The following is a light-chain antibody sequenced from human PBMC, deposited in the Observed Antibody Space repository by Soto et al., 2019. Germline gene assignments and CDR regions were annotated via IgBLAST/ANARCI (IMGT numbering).Light chain of an antibody. CDR3: QQRSNWPPV. CDR2: DAF. V-gene: IGKV3-11*01. Sequence: EIVLTQSPATLSLSPGERATLSCRASQSVSSYLAWYQQKPGQAPRLLIYDAFNRATGIPARFSGSGSGTDFTLTISGLEPEDFAVYYCQQRSNWPPVFGPGTKVDIK. CDR1: QSVSSY. J-gene: IGKJ3*01.